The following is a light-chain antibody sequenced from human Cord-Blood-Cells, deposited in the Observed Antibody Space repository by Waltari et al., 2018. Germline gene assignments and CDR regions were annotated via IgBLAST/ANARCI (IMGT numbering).Light chain of an antibody. CDR2: WAS. CDR1: QSVLYSSNNKNY. CDR3: QQYYSNPLT. V-gene: IGKV4-1*01. Sequence: DIVLTQSPDSLAVPLGERATITCKSSQSVLYSSNNKNYLAWYQQKPGQPPKLLIYWASTRESGVPDRFSGSGSGTDFTLTISSLQAEDVAVYYCQQYYSNPLTFGGGTKVEIK. J-gene: IGKJ4*01.